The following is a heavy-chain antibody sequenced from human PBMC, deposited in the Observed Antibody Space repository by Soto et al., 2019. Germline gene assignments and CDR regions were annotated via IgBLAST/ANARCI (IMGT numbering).Heavy chain of an antibody. D-gene: IGHD3-3*01. CDR1: GYTFTSYG. V-gene: IGHV1-18*01. Sequence: QVQLVQSGAEVKKPGGSVKVSCKASGYTFTSYGSSWVRQAPGQGLEWMGWISAYNGNTNYAQKLQGRVTMTTDTSTSTAYMELRSLRSDDTAVYYCASDALYYDFWSGYGYWGQGTLVTVSS. CDR3: ASDALYYDFWSGYGY. CDR2: ISAYNGNT. J-gene: IGHJ4*02.